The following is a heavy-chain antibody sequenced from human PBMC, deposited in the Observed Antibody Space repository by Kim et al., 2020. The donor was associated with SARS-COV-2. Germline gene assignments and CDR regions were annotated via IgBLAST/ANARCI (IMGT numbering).Heavy chain of an antibody. V-gene: IGHV1-69*04. CDR1: GGTFSSYA. J-gene: IGHJ5*02. CDR3: ARADIETLGWGYNWFDP. D-gene: IGHD3-16*01. CDR2: IIPILGIA. Sequence: SVKVSCKASGGTFSSYAISWVRQAPGQGLEWMGRIIPILGIANYAQKFQGRVTITADKSTSTAYMELSSLRSEDTAVYYCARADIETLGWGYNWFDPWGQGTLVTVSS.